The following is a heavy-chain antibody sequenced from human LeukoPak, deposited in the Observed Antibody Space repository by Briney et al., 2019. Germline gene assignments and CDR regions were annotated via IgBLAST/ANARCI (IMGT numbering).Heavy chain of an antibody. D-gene: IGHD3-10*01. V-gene: IGHV3-33*01. J-gene: IGHJ6*02. CDR1: GFTFSSYG. Sequence: GSLRLSCAASGFTFSSYGMHWVRQAPGKGLEWVAVIWYDGSNKYYADSVKGRFTISRDNSKNTLYLQMNSLRAEDTAVYYCARAFIWFGDRCCYYYYGMDVWGQGTTVTVSS. CDR3: ARAFIWFGDRCCYYYYGMDV. CDR2: IWYDGSNK.